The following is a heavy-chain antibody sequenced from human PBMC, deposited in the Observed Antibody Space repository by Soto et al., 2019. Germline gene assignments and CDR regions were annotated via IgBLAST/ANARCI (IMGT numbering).Heavy chain of an antibody. D-gene: IGHD3-3*01. Sequence: GGSLRLSCAASGFTFSSYGMHWVRQAPGKGLEWVAVISYDGSNKYYADSVKGRFTISRDNSKNTLYLQMNSLRAEDTAVYYCAKDQGSLRFLEWLPALNHGAIDYWXQGTLVTVSS. CDR2: ISYDGSNK. CDR3: AKDQGSLRFLEWLPALNHGAIDY. CDR1: GFTFSSYG. V-gene: IGHV3-30*18. J-gene: IGHJ4*02.